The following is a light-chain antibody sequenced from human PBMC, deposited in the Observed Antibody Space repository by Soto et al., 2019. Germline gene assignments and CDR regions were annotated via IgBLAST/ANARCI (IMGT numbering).Light chain of an antibody. Sequence: AIRITQSPSSFSASTGDRVIITCRASQDIRNDFGWYQQKPGRAPKRLIYAATSLQSGVPSRFSGSGSGTDFTLTISSLQPEDFATYYCLQDYNYPLTFGGGNKVDIK. CDR1: QDIRND. CDR2: AAT. J-gene: IGKJ4*01. V-gene: IGKV1-6*01. CDR3: LQDYNYPLT.